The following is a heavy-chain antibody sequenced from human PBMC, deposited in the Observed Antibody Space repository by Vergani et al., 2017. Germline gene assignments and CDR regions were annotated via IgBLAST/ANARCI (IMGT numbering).Heavy chain of an antibody. J-gene: IGHJ1*01. D-gene: IGHD3-10*01. CDR3: ATACGLYYLHGEYFQY. Sequence: EVQLLESGGGLVQPGGSRRLSCAGAGFTFDTYTMAYVRQAPGKGLEWVATISSGGGDIFYADSVEGRFTISRDNSKNTLFLKMNSLKDEDPAVYYCATACGLYYLHGEYFQYWGRGTLVSVSS. CDR2: ISSGGGDI. CDR1: GFTFDTYT. V-gene: IGHV3-23*01.